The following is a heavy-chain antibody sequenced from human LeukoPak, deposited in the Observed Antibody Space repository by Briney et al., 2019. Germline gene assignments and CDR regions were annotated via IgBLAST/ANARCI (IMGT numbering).Heavy chain of an antibody. CDR2: VTSVGPI. CDR3: ARQFLVGGSLSPFDH. CDR1: GFTFTGYA. V-gene: IGHV3-23*01. D-gene: IGHD1-26*01. Sequence: GGSLRLSCVASGFTFTGYAFSWVRQTPGKGLEWVSTVTSVGPISYADSVKGRFTISGDTSNNTVSLQMNSLTVDDTALYFCARQFLVGGSLSPFDHWGQGSLVAVST. J-gene: IGHJ4*02.